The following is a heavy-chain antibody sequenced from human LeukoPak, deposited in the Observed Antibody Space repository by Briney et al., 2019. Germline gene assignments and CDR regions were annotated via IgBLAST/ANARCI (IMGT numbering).Heavy chain of an antibody. CDR3: ARAPSYDYVWGSYDY. J-gene: IGHJ4*02. CDR1: GYTFTGYY. V-gene: IGHV1-2*02. CDR2: INPNSGGT. Sequence: EASVKVSCKASGYTFTGYYMHWVRQAPGQGLEWMGWINPNSGGTNYAQKFQGRVTMTRDTSISTAYMELSRLRSDDTAVYYCARAPSYDYVWGSYDYWGQGTLVTVSS. D-gene: IGHD3-16*01.